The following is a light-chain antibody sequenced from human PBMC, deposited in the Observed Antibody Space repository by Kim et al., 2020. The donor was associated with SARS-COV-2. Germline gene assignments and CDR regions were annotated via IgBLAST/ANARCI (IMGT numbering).Light chain of an antibody. V-gene: IGLV3-19*01. Sequence: SSELTQDPAVSVALGQTVRITCQGDSLRNYYGSWYQQKPGQAPVLVIYGKNNRPSGIPDRFSGSRSGNIASLTITGAQAEDEAVYYCDSRDSFGDQWVFG. CDR3: DSRDSFGDQWV. J-gene: IGLJ3*02. CDR1: SLRNYY. CDR2: GKN.